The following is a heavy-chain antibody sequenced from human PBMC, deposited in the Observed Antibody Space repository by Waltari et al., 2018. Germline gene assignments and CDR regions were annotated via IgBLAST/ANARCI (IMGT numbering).Heavy chain of an antibody. CDR1: GFTFSSYS. CDR2: ISKTSTTI. V-gene: IGHV3-48*02. Sequence: EVQLLASGGGLVQPGGSLRLSCAASGFTFSSYSITWVRQAPGKGLECVSYISKTSTTIHYADSVKGRFTISRDNAKNSVYLQMNSLRDEDTAMYYCTRGFASGIHYYWGQGTLVTVSS. J-gene: IGHJ4*02. CDR3: TRGFASGIHYY. D-gene: IGHD3-10*01.